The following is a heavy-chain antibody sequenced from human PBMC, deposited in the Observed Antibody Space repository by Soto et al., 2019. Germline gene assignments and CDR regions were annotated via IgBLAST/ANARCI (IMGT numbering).Heavy chain of an antibody. CDR1: GFPFTSYG. J-gene: IGHJ4*02. Sequence: QVQLVESGGGVVQPGRSLRLSCAASGFPFTSYGMHWVRQGPDKGLEWVAIISYDGSDKYYADSVKGRFTISRDNSKNTLYLQMNSLRPEDKALSYCVGCPYYFVYRGQVPLFFVSS. D-gene: IGHD3-10*01. CDR2: ISYDGSDK. V-gene: IGHV3-30*03. CDR3: VGCPYYFVY.